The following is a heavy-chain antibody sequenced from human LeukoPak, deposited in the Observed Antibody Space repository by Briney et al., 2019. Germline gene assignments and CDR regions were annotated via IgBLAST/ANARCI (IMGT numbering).Heavy chain of an antibody. CDR3: ARVGGDSSGYWGFDP. Sequence: SETLSLPCTVSGGSISSYYWSWLRQPPGKGLEWLGYIYYSGSNNYNPSLKSRVTISVDTSKNQFSLKLSSVTAADTAVYYCARVGGDSSGYWGFDPWGQGTLVTVSS. J-gene: IGHJ5*02. CDR2: IYYSGSN. D-gene: IGHD3-22*01. V-gene: IGHV4-59*01. CDR1: GGSISSYY.